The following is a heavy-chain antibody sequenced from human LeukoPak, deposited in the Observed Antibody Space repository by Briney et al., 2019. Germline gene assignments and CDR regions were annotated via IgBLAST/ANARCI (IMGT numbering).Heavy chain of an antibody. Sequence: GGSLRLSCAASGFTFSSYSMNWVRQAPGKGLEWVSSISSSSSYIYYADSVKGRFTISRDNSKNTLYLQMNSLRAEDTAVYYCAKGPDYDFWSGPIRDWFDPWGQGTLVTVSS. CDR3: AKGPDYDFWSGPIRDWFDP. V-gene: IGHV3-21*04. D-gene: IGHD3-3*01. J-gene: IGHJ5*02. CDR1: GFTFSSYS. CDR2: ISSSSSYI.